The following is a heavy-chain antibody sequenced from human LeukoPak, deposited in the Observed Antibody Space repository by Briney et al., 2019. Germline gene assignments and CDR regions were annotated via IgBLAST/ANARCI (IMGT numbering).Heavy chain of an antibody. V-gene: IGHV3-30*18. CDR1: GFTFSSYG. J-gene: IGHJ4*02. Sequence: GGSLRLSCAASGFTFSSYGMHWVRQAPGKGLEWVAVISYDGSNKYYADSVKGRFTISRDNSKNTLYLQMNSLRAEDTAVYYCAKGGIVEFDYWAREPWSPSPQ. CDR2: ISYDGSNK. D-gene: IGHD1-26*01. CDR3: AKGGIVEFDY.